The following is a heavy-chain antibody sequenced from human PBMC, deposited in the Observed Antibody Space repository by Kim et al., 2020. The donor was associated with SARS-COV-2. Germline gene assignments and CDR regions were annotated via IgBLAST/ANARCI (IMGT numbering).Heavy chain of an antibody. CDR3: AREYPPGGQYYYGSGEPNYGMDV. Sequence: WGSLRLSCAASGFTFSSYSMNWVRQAPGKGLEWVSSISSSSSYIYYADSVKGRFTISRENAKNSLYLQMNSLRAEDTAVYYCAREYPPGGQYYYGSGEPNYGMDVWGQGTTVTVSS. CDR1: GFTFSSYS. CDR2: ISSSSSYI. V-gene: IGHV3-21*01. J-gene: IGHJ6*02. D-gene: IGHD3-10*01.